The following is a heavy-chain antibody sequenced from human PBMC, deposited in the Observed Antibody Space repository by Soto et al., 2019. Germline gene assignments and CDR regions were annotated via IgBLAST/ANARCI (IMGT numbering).Heavy chain of an antibody. CDR1: GGTFSSYA. V-gene: IGHV1-69*12. Sequence: QVQLVQSGAEVKKPGSSVKVSCKASGGTFSSYAISWVRQAPGQGLEWMGGIIPIFGTANYAQKFQGRVPITADESTSTAYTELCILGSEDTAVYSCARESRHCCGGSCYFLPGVDYWGQGTLVTVSS. CDR2: IIPIFGTA. CDR3: ARESRHCCGGSCYFLPGVDY. J-gene: IGHJ4*02. D-gene: IGHD2-15*01.